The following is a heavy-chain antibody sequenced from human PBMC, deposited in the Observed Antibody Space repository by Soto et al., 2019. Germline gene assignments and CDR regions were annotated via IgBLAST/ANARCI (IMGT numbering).Heavy chain of an antibody. CDR1: GGSINSASHY. J-gene: IGHJ2*01. CDR2: IYYSGPT. V-gene: IGHV4-31*03. CDR3: ARGIGHQAGRSHFWYFDV. D-gene: IGHD3-3*02. Sequence: QVHLQESGPGLVKPFQTLSLSCTVSGGSINSASHYWSWIRHSPGKGLEWIGFIYYSGPTFYHPSLKSRGTISIDTSKSQFLLNLTSVTGADKAVYLCARGIGHQAGRSHFWYFDVWGRGTQVTVSS.